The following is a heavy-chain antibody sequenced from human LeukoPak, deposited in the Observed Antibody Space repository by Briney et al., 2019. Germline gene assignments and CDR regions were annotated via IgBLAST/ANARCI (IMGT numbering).Heavy chain of an antibody. J-gene: IGHJ4*02. D-gene: IGHD6-6*01. Sequence: SETLSLTCAVSGGSVSNFYWSWIRQPPGKGLEWIGYIYYCGSNNYNPSLKSRVTISIDASKNQFSLNLPSVTDADTAVYYCARLSSSGRDYWGQGTLVTVSS. CDR1: GGSVSNFY. V-gene: IGHV4-59*02. CDR2: IYYCGSN. CDR3: ARLSSSGRDY.